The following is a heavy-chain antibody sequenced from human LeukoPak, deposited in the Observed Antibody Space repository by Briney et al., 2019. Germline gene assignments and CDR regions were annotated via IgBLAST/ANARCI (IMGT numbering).Heavy chain of an antibody. CDR3: AKDSSTPPLDYFDY. CDR1: GFTFSSYA. D-gene: IGHD6-6*01. CDR2: ISGSGGST. J-gene: IGHJ4*02. Sequence: GGSLRLSCAASGFTFSSYAMSWVRQAPGKGLEWVSDISGSGGSTYYANSVKGRFTISRDNSKNTLYLQMNRLRAEDTAVYYCAKDSSTPPLDYFDYWGQGTLVTVSS. V-gene: IGHV3-23*01.